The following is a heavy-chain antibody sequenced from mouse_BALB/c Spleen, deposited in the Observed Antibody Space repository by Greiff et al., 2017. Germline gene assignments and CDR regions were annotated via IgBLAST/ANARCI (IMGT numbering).Heavy chain of an antibody. V-gene: IGHV5-17*02. CDR3: ARSGVRGYAMDY. J-gene: IGHJ4*01. CDR1: GFTFSSFG. Sequence: EVKVVESGGGLVQPGGSRKLSCAASGFTFSSFGMHWVRQAPEKGLEWVAYISSGSSTIYYADTVKGRFTISRDNPKNTLFLQMTSLRSEDTAMYYCARSGVRGYAMDYWGQGTSVTVSS. CDR2: ISSGSSTI. D-gene: IGHD2-14*01.